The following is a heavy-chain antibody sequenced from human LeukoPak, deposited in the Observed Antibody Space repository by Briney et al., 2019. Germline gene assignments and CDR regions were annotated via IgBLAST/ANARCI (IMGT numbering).Heavy chain of an antibody. CDR3: IGSGGWPGY. J-gene: IGHJ4*02. V-gene: IGHV3-74*01. Sequence: GGSQRLSCAASGFSSYWMHWVRQAPGKGLVWVSRIASDGSTVYADSVKGRFTISRDNAKDTVYLQMNSLRVEDTAVYYCIGSGGWPGYWGQGTLVTVSS. CDR1: GFSSYW. D-gene: IGHD1-26*01. CDR2: IASDGST.